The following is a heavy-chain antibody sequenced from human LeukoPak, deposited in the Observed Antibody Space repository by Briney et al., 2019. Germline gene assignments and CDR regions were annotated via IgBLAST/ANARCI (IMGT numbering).Heavy chain of an antibody. J-gene: IGHJ6*02. CDR2: IIPILGIA. CDR1: GGTFSSYA. D-gene: IGHD1/OR15-1a*01. CDR3: ARGSGTTHADYYYGMDV. V-gene: IGHV1-69*04. Sequence: QVSCKASGGTFSSYAISWVRQAPGQGLEWMGRIIPILGIANYAQKFQGRVTITADKSTSTAYMELSSLRSEDTAVYYCARGSGTTHADYYYGMDVWGQGTTVTVSS.